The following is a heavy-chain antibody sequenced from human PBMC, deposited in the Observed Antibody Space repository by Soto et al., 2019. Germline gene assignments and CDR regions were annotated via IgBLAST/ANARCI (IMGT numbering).Heavy chain of an antibody. V-gene: IGHV1-69*04. CDR1: GGTFSSYT. D-gene: IGHD1-1*01. Sequence: GASVKVSCKASGGTFSSYTISWVRQAPGQGLEWMGRIIPILGIANYAQKFQDRVTITADKSTSTAYMELSSLRSEDTAVYYCARDLFHNQLDPYWGQGTLVTVSS. CDR2: IIPILGIA. CDR3: ARDLFHNQLDPY. J-gene: IGHJ4*02.